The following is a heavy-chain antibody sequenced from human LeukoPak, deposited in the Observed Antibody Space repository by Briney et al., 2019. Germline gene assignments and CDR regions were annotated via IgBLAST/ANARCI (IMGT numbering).Heavy chain of an antibody. CDR3: ARHSGASPHYFDY. Sequence: PSETLSLTCTVSGGSISNYYWGWIRQPPGKGLEWIGFIYYSGTTHYNPSLKSRVTMSVATSNNQFSLRLSSVTAADTAIYYCARHSGASPHYFDYWGQGALVTVSS. D-gene: IGHD1-26*01. CDR1: GGSISNYY. V-gene: IGHV4-59*08. J-gene: IGHJ4*02. CDR2: IYYSGTT.